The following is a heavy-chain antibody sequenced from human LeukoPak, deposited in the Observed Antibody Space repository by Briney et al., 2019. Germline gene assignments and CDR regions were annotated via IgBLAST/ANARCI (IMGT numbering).Heavy chain of an antibody. D-gene: IGHD4-17*01. J-gene: IGHJ4*02. V-gene: IGHV3-30*04. CDR3: ARLTVTTGYFDY. Sequence: GASVKVSCKASGGTFSSYAMHWVRQAPGKGLEWVAVISYDGSNKYYADSVKGRFTISRDNSKNTLYLQMNSLRAEDTAVYYCARLTVTTGYFDYWGQGTLVTVSS. CDR2: ISYDGSNK. CDR1: GGTFSSYA.